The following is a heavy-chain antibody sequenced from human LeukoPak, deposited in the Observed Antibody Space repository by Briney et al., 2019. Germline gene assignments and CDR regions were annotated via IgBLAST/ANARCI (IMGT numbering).Heavy chain of an antibody. CDR1: GYTFTTYW. CDR2: IDPSDSYT. Sequence: HGESLRISCKGSGYTFTTYWINWVRQMPGEGLEWMGRIDPSDSYTYYSPSFQGHVTISADKSISTAYLQWSSLKASDTAMYYCASRKAVSGRIWFDPWGQGTLVTVSS. CDR3: ASRKAVSGRIWFDP. V-gene: IGHV5-10-1*01. D-gene: IGHD6-19*01. J-gene: IGHJ5*02.